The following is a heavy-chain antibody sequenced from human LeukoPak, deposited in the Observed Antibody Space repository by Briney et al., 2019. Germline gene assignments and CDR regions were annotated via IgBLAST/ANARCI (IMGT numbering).Heavy chain of an antibody. Sequence: ASVKVSCKASGYTFTCYYMHWVRQAPGQGLEWMGWINPNSGGTNYAQKFQGRVTMTGDRSISTAYMELSRLRSDDTAVYYCARERTPGSGYGVDYWGQGTVVTVSS. CDR3: ARERTPGSGYGVDY. D-gene: IGHD6-25*01. CDR1: GYTFTCYY. CDR2: INPNSGGT. V-gene: IGHV1-2*02. J-gene: IGHJ4*02.